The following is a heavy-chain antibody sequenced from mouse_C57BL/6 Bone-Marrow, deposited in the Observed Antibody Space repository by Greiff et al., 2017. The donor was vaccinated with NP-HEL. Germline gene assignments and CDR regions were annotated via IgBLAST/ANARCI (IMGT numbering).Heavy chain of an antibody. CDR3: ARSTNGAMDY. V-gene: IGHV1-26*01. D-gene: IGHD2-1*01. Sequence: VQLQQSGPELVKPGASVKISCKASGYTFTDYYMNWVKQSHGKSLEWIGDINPNNGGTSYNQKFKGKATLTVDKSSSTAYMELRSLTSEDSAVYYCARSTNGAMDYWGQGTSVTVSS. CDR2: INPNNGGT. J-gene: IGHJ4*01. CDR1: GYTFTDYY.